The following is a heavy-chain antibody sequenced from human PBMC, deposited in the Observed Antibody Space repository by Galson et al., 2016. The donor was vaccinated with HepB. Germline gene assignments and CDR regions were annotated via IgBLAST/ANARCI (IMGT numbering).Heavy chain of an antibody. J-gene: IGHJ4*02. D-gene: IGHD6-25*01. CDR1: GFNFRGDG. Sequence: YLSLYCAGSGFNFRGDGMTWVRQAPGKGLEWVANIKQDGSEKNYVDSVKGRFTISSDNAKNLVYLQMNSLRAEDTAMYYCASAPAATESDYWGQGTLVTVSP. CDR3: ASAPAATESDY. V-gene: IGHV3-7*01. CDR2: IKQDGSEK.